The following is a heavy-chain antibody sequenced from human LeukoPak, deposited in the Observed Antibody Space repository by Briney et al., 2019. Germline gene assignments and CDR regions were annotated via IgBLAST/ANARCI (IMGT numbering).Heavy chain of an antibody. D-gene: IGHD1-26*01. CDR3: ATADWESFYFDS. J-gene: IGHJ4*02. Sequence: SETLSLTCTVSGGSISPSYWNWIRQHPGKGLEWIGFTSYSEGTYYNPSLMSRITISVDRSQNQFSLKMRDVTAADTAVYFCATADWESFYFDSWGQGALVAVSS. V-gene: IGHV4-59*06. CDR1: GGSISPSY. CDR2: TSYSEGT.